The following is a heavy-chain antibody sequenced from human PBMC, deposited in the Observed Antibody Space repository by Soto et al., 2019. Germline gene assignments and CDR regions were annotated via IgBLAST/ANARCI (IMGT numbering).Heavy chain of an antibody. J-gene: IGHJ4*02. V-gene: IGHV3-9*01. CDR3: AKELGREGFDY. CDR2: ISWNSGSI. Sequence: SLRLSCAASGFTFDDYAMHWVRQAPGKGLEWVSGISWNSGSIGYADSVKGRFTISRDNAKNSLYLQMNSLRAEDTALYYCAKELGREGFDYWGQGTLVTVSS. CDR1: GFTFDDYA.